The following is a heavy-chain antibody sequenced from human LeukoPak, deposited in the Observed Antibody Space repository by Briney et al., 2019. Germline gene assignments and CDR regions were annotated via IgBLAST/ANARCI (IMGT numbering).Heavy chain of an antibody. Sequence: ASVKVSCKASAYTFATYGISWVRQAPGQGLEWMGWISAYNGNTDYEQKVQGRVTMTTDTSTSTAYMELRSLRSEDTAVYYCARGISSGWYYYFDYWGQGTLVTVSS. V-gene: IGHV1-18*01. D-gene: IGHD6-19*01. CDR2: ISAYNGNT. J-gene: IGHJ4*02. CDR1: AYTFATYG. CDR3: ARGISSGWYYYFDY.